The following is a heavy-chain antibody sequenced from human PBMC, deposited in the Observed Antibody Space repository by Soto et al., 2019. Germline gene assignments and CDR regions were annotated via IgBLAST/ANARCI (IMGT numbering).Heavy chain of an antibody. V-gene: IGHV1-46*01. CDR2: INSNGDST. CDR1: GYTLTSHN. D-gene: IGHD2-2*01. Sequence: ASVKVSCKASGYTLTSHNIYWVRQAPGQGLEWMGRINSNGDSTTYERKFQGRVTMTSDTSTSTVYLELSSLRSDDTAVYYCARDFIDLIPGASKLGMDIWGQGTMVTVSS. CDR3: ARDFIDLIPGASKLGMDI. J-gene: IGHJ6*02.